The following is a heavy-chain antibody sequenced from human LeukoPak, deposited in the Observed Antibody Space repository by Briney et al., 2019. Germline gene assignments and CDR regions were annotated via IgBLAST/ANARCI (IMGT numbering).Heavy chain of an antibody. CDR3: ARVSSHGDAFDI. V-gene: IGHV1-2*02. CDR2: INPNSGGT. J-gene: IGHJ3*02. CDR1: GYTFTGYY. Sequence: ASVKVSCKASGYTFTGYYMHWVQQAPGQGLEWMGWINPNSGGTNYAQKFQGRVTMTRDTSISTAYMELSRLRSDDTVVYYCARVSSHGDAFDIWGQGTMVTVSS.